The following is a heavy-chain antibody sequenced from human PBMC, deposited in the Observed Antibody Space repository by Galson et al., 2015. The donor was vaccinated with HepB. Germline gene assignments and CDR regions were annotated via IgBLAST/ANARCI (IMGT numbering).Heavy chain of an antibody. CDR2: IYPGDSDT. J-gene: IGHJ6*02. CDR3: ARHQGSGIADYYYGMDV. D-gene: IGHD3-10*01. CDR1: GYSFTSYW. V-gene: IGHV5-51*01. Sequence: QSGAEVKKPGESLKISCKGSGYSFTSYWIGWVRQMPGKGLEWMGIIYPGDSDTRYSPSFQGQVTISADKSIGTAYLQWSSLKASDTAMYYCARHQGSGIADYYYGMDVWGQGTTVTVSS.